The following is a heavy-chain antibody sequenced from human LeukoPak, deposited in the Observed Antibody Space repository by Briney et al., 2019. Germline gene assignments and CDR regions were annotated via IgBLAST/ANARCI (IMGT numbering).Heavy chain of an antibody. Sequence: ASVKVSCKVSGGTFSSYAISWVRQAPGQGLEWMGGIIPIFGTANYAQKFQGRVTITADESTSTAYMELSSLRSEDTAVYYCARERDSSGLTYAFDIWGQGTMVTVSS. CDR2: IIPIFGTA. D-gene: IGHD6-19*01. CDR1: GGTFSSYA. J-gene: IGHJ3*02. V-gene: IGHV1-69*13. CDR3: ARERDSSGLTYAFDI.